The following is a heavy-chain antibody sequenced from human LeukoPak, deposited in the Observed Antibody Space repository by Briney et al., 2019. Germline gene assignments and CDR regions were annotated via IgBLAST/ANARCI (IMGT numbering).Heavy chain of an antibody. CDR3: ARDLPIPADV. V-gene: IGHV3-7*01. Sequence: PSETLSLTCAVYGGSFSGYYWSWIRQPPGKGLEWVANIKQDGSEKYYVDSVKGRFTISRDNAKNSLYLQMNSLRAEDTAVYYCARDLPIPADVWGKGTTVTVSS. J-gene: IGHJ6*04. CDR2: IKQDGSEK. CDR1: GGSFSGYY. D-gene: IGHD2-2*01.